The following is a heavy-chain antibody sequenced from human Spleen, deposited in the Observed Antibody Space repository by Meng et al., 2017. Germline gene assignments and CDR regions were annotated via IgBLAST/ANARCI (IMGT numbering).Heavy chain of an antibody. CDR2: IYPGDSDT. V-gene: IGHV5-51*01. D-gene: IGHD6-19*01. Sequence: GESLKISCEGSGYSFTSYWIGWVRQMPGKGLEWMGIIYPGDSDTRYSPSFQGQVTISADKSISTAYLQWSSLKASDTAMYYCARSIAVAGTNERGIDYWGQGTLVTVSS. J-gene: IGHJ4*02. CDR3: ARSIAVAGTNERGIDY. CDR1: GYSFTSYW.